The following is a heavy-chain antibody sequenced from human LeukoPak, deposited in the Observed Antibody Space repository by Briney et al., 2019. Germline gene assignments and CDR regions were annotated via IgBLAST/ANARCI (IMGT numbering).Heavy chain of an antibody. CDR2: FDPEDGET. CDR1: GYTLTELS. J-gene: IGHJ6*02. D-gene: IGHD3-10*01. Sequence: ASVPVSCKVSGYTLTELSMHWVRQAPGKGLEWMGGFDPEDGETIYAQKFQGRVTMTEDTSTDTAYMELSSLRSEDTAVYYCATDPTMVRGPYYYYYGMDVWGQGTTVTVSS. CDR3: ATDPTMVRGPYYYYYGMDV. V-gene: IGHV1-24*01.